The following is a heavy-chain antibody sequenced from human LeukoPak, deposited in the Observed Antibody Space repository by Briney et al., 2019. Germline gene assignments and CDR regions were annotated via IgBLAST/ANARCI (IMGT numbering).Heavy chain of an antibody. D-gene: IGHD3-10*01. V-gene: IGHV3-48*04. CDR3: ARLWFGELGLDP. J-gene: IGHJ5*02. CDR1: GFTFSSYT. CDR2: ISSSGGTI. Sequence: GGSLRLSCAASGFTFSSYTMNWVRQAPGKGLEWVSYISSSGGTIYYADSVKGRFTISRDNAKNSLYLQMNSLRAEDTAVYYCARLWFGELGLDPWGQGTLVTVSS.